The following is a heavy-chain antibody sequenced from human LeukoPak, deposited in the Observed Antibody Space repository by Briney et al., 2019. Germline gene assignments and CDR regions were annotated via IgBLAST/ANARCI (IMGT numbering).Heavy chain of an antibody. D-gene: IGHD6-13*01. CDR3: ARGIAAAGKRGLDY. CDR2: TLTDGSS. Sequence: GGSLRLSCAASGFTVSSNFISWVRQAPGKGLEWVSVTLTDGSSYYADSLKGRFTISRDNSKNTLYLQMNTLRAEDTAVYYCARGIAAAGKRGLDYWGQGTLVTVSS. V-gene: IGHV3-53*01. J-gene: IGHJ4*02. CDR1: GFTVSSNF.